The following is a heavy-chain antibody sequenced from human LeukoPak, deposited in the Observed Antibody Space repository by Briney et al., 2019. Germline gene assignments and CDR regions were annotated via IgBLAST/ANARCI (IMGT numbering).Heavy chain of an antibody. CDR2: IYPGDSDT. CDR3: ARQLLYGDYGWYFDL. Sequence: GESLKISCKGSGYSFTSYWIGWVRQMPGKGLEWMGIIYPGDSDTRYSPSFQGQVTISADKSISTAYLQWSSLKASDTAMYYCARQLLYGDYGWYFDLWGRGTLVTVSS. CDR1: GYSFTSYW. D-gene: IGHD4-17*01. J-gene: IGHJ2*01. V-gene: IGHV5-51*01.